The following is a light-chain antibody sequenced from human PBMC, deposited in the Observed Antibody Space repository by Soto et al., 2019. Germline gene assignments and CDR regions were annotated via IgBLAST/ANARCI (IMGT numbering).Light chain of an antibody. J-gene: IGKJ5*01. Sequence: DTQLTQSPSFLSASVGDRVTITCRSSQDISSYLAWYQQKPGKAPNLLIYAASTLQSGVPSRFSGSGSGTEFTLTISSLQPEDFATYFCQQLNSYPITFGQGTRLQIK. CDR2: AAS. CDR1: QDISSY. V-gene: IGKV1-9*01. CDR3: QQLNSYPIT.